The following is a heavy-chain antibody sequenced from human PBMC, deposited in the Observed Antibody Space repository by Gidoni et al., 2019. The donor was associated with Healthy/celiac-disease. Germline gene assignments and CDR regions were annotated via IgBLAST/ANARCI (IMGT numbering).Heavy chain of an antibody. CDR2: IYYSGST. Sequence: QVQLPASGPGLLKPSETLSLTCTVSGCSISSYYWSWIRQPPGKGLEWIGYIYYSGSTNYNPSLKSRVTISVDTSKNQFSLKLSSVTAADTAVYYCARFASSNYYYGMDVWGQGTTVTVSS. V-gene: IGHV4-59*01. CDR3: ARFASSNYYYGMDV. D-gene: IGHD2-15*01. CDR1: GCSISSYY. J-gene: IGHJ6*02.